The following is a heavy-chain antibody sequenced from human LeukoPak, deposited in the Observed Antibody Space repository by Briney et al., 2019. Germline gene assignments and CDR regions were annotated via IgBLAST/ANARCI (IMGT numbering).Heavy chain of an antibody. Sequence: GGSLRLSCAASGFTFSSSWMHWVRQAPGKGLLWVSRINSDGSATIYADSVRGRFTISRDNAKNTLYLQMSGLRVEDTAVYHCASDSPYYGMDVWGQGTTVTVSS. CDR1: GFTFSSSW. J-gene: IGHJ6*02. CDR2: INSDGSAT. CDR3: ASDSPYYGMDV. V-gene: IGHV3-74*01.